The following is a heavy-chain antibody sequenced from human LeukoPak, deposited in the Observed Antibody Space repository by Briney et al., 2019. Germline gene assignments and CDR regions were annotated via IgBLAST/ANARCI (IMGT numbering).Heavy chain of an antibody. D-gene: IGHD5-12*01. CDR3: ATDSGYDHHGLFDY. Sequence: PGKSLRLSCAASGFTFSDYAMHWVRQAPGKGLEWVAVISYDGSNKNYADSVKGRFAISRDNSKNTLYLQMSSLRAEDTAVYYCATDSGYDHHGLFDYWGQGTLVTVSS. CDR1: GFTFSDYA. CDR2: ISYDGSNK. J-gene: IGHJ4*02. V-gene: IGHV3-30*09.